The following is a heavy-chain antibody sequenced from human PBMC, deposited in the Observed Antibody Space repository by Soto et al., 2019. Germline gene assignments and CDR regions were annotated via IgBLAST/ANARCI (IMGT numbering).Heavy chain of an antibody. CDR1: GLTFSNYG. Sequence: QVQLVESGGGVVQPGRSLTVSCAASGLTFSNYGMHWVRQPPGKGLEWVAVISYDGNDRHYTDSVKGRFTISRDNSKNTLYLQMNRLRAEDTAVYYCAQNVDGSAFEYWGQGTLVTVSS. V-gene: IGHV3-30*03. CDR3: AQNVDGSAFEY. J-gene: IGHJ4*02. CDR2: ISYDGNDR.